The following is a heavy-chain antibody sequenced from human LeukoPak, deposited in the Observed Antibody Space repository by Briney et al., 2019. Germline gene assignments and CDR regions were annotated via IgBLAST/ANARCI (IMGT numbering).Heavy chain of an antibody. J-gene: IGHJ4*02. D-gene: IGHD6-13*01. V-gene: IGHV3-30*02. CDR1: GFTFSSYG. Sequence: QAGGSLRLSCAASGFTFSSYGMHWVRQAPGKGLEWVAVIHSDGNIKYNSDSVKGRFTISRDNSKSTLYLQMNSLRGEDTAIYYCAKRYSLEAAGNQFDYWGQGTLVTVSS. CDR2: IHSDGNIK. CDR3: AKRYSLEAAGNQFDY.